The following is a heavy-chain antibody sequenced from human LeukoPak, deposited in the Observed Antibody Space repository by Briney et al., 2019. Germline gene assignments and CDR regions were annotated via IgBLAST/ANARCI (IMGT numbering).Heavy chain of an antibody. CDR1: GFTFSSYG. Sequence: GGSLRLSCAASGFTFSSYGMHWVRQAPGKGLEWVAVIWYDGSNKYYADSVKGRFAISRDNSKNMLYLQMNSLRAEDTAVYYCARDVYYGSGPLGYWGQGTLVTVSS. V-gene: IGHV3-33*01. D-gene: IGHD3-10*01. CDR3: ARDVYYGSGPLGY. J-gene: IGHJ4*02. CDR2: IWYDGSNK.